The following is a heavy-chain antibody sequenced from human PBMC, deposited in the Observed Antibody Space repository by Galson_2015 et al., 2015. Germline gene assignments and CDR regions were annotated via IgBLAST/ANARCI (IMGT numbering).Heavy chain of an antibody. J-gene: IGHJ3*02. D-gene: IGHD3-22*01. V-gene: IGHV3-48*03. CDR2: ISTSGSPI. CDR3: ARDTLRDYFDGSGFYRDAFDI. Sequence: SLRLSCAASGFTFSSYEMNWVRQAPGKGLEWLSYISTSGSPIYYADSVKGRFTISRDNAKNSLYLQMNSLRAEDTAVYYCARDTLRDYFDGSGFYRDAFDIRGQGTMVTVSS. CDR1: GFTFSSYE.